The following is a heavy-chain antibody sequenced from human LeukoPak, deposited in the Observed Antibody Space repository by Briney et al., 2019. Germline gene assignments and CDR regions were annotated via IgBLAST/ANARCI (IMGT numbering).Heavy chain of an antibody. CDR3: ARDGIEGVTVLDY. V-gene: IGHV3-7*01. Sequence: RGSLRLSCAASGFIFTNSWVTWVRQAPGKGLEWVANIKPDGSEKYYLDSVKGRFSISRDDAKNSLYLQMNSLRAEDTAVYYCARDGIEGVTVLDYWGQGTPVTVSS. J-gene: IGHJ4*02. CDR1: GFIFTNSW. CDR2: IKPDGSEK. D-gene: IGHD1-26*01.